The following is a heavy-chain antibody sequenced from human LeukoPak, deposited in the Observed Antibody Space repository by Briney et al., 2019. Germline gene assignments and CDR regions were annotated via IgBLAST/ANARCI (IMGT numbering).Heavy chain of an antibody. J-gene: IGHJ4*02. V-gene: IGHV1-46*01. CDR1: GYTFTSYY. CDR2: INPSGGST. Sequence: ASVKVSCKASGYTFTSYYMHWVRQAPGQGLEWMGIINPSGGSTRYAQKFQGRVTMNRDTSTSTVYMEVSSLRSEDTAVYSCARGYYDSSGYYYFDYWGQGTLVTVSS. D-gene: IGHD3-22*01. CDR3: ARGYYDSSGYYYFDY.